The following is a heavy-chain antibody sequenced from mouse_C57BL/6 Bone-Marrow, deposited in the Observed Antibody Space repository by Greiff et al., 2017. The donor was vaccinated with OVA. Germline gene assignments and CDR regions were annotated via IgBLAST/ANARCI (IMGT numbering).Heavy chain of an antibody. CDR1: GYTFTSYW. J-gene: IGHJ4*01. D-gene: IGHD6-2*01. Sequence: QVQLQQPGTELVKPGASVKLSCKASGYTFTSYWMHWVKQRPGQGLEWIGNINPSNGGTNYNEKFKSKATLTVDKSSSTAYMQLISLTSEDSAVYYCAIESQLFYAMDYWGQGTSVTVSS. V-gene: IGHV1-53*01. CDR2: INPSNGGT. CDR3: AIESQLFYAMDY.